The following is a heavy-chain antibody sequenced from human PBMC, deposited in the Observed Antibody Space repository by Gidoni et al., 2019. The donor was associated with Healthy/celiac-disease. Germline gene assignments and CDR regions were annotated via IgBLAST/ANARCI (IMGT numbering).Heavy chain of an antibody. V-gene: IGHV3-15*01. J-gene: IGHJ4*02. CDR1: GFPFSTAG. Sequence: VQLVESGGGLVKPGGSLRLPCAASGFPFSTAGMSWVRQAPGKGREWVGRIKSKTDGGTTDYAAPVKGRFTISIDDSKNTLYLQMTSLKTEDTAVYYCTTSHYSGYDFNFDYWGQGTLVTVSS. CDR2: IKSKTDGGTT. CDR3: TTSHYSGYDFNFDY. D-gene: IGHD5-12*01.